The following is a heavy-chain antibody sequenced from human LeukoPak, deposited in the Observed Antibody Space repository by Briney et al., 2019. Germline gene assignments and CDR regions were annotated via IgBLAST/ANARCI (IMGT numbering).Heavy chain of an antibody. J-gene: IGHJ6*03. CDR1: GGSISSSSYY. Sequence: SETLSLTCTVSGGSISSSSYYWGWIRQPPGKGLEWIGSIYYSGSTYYNPSLKSRVTISVDTSKNQFSLKLSSVTAADTAVYYCARPGNYYDRSGYYPHYYYYYYMDVWGKGTTVTVSS. CDR2: IYYSGST. CDR3: ARPGNYYDRSGYYPHYYYYYYMDV. D-gene: IGHD3-22*01. V-gene: IGHV4-39*01.